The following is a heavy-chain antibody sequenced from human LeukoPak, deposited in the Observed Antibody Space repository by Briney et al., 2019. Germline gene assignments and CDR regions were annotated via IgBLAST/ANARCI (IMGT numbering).Heavy chain of an antibody. V-gene: IGHV4-59*01. CDR3: AGMYYDVLTGYSYFDY. Sequence: SETLSLTCTVSGGSISNYYWSWIRQPPGKGLEWIGYISYGGSTRYNPSLKSRVSTSLDTSKNQFSLKLSSVTAADTAVYYCAGMYYDVLTGYSYFDYWGQGTLVTVSS. J-gene: IGHJ4*02. CDR1: GGSISNYY. CDR2: ISYGGST. D-gene: IGHD3-9*01.